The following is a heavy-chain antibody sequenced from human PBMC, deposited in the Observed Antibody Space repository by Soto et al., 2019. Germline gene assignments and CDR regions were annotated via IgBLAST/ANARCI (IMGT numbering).Heavy chain of an antibody. J-gene: IGHJ4*02. CDR1: GYTFTIYD. Sequence: ASVKVSCKASGYTFTIYDINWVVQSTVQWLEWMGWMNPNSGNTGYAQKFQGRVTMTRNTSTSTAYMELSSLRSEDTAVYYCAREPVDTANLGNFRDYWGQGTLVTVSS. V-gene: IGHV1-8*01. CDR2: MNPNSGNT. CDR3: AREPVDTANLGNFRDY. D-gene: IGHD5-18*01.